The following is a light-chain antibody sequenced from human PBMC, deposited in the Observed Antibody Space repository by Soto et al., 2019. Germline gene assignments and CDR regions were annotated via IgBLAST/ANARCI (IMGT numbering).Light chain of an antibody. CDR1: QSVSSSY. J-gene: IGKJ1*01. Sequence: EIVLTQSPGTLSLSPGERATLSCRASQSVSSSYLAWYQQKPGQAPRLLIYGASSRATGIPDRFSGSGSGTDFTLTISRLEPEDFAVYYCPQYGSSPPWTFGQGTQVEIK. V-gene: IGKV3-20*01. CDR3: PQYGSSPPWT. CDR2: GAS.